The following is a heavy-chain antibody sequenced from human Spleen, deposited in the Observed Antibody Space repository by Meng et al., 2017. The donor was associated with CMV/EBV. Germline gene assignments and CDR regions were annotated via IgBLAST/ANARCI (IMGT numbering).Heavy chain of an antibody. CDR1: GFTFSSYW. CDR3: ARDGCSSTSCYLNYFDY. D-gene: IGHD2-2*01. J-gene: IGHJ4*02. CDR2: IKEDGSEK. V-gene: IGHV3-7*01. Sequence: GGSLRLSCAASGFTFSSYWMNWVRQAPGKGLEWVANIKEDGSEKYYVDSVKGRFTISRDKAKNTLYLQMNSLRAEDTAVYYCARDGCSSTSCYLNYFDYWGQGTLVTVSS.